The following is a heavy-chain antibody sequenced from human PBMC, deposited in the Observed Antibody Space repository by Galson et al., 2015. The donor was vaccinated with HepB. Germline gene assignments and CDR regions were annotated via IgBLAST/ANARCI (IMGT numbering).Heavy chain of an antibody. D-gene: IGHD3-10*01. CDR1: GFTFSSYA. CDR2: ISYDGSNK. CDR3: ASDGVRGVIDVWFDP. V-gene: IGHV3-30-3*01. J-gene: IGHJ5*02. Sequence: SLRLSCAASGFTFSSYAMHWVRQAPGKGLEWVAVISYDGSNKYYADSVKGRFTISRDNSKNTLYLQMNSLRAEDTAVYYCASDGVRGVIDVWFDPWGQGTLVTVSS.